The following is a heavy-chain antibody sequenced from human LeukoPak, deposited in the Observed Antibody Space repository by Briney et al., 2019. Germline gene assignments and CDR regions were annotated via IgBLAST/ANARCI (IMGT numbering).Heavy chain of an antibody. V-gene: IGHV3-21*01. CDR3: ARGDRAYWLRGLDY. D-gene: IGHD5-12*01. CDR1: GFTFSRSV. Sequence: GGSLRLSSAASGFTFSRSVMNCVRQAPGKGLEWVSSISSSSNYIYYADSVKGRFTVSRDNAKNSLYLQMNSLRAEDTAVYYCARGDRAYWLRGLDYWGQGTLVTVSS. CDR2: ISSSSNYI. J-gene: IGHJ4*02.